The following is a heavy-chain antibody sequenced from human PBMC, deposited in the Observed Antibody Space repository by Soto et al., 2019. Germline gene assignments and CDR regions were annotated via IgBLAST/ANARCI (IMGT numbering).Heavy chain of an antibody. J-gene: IGHJ6*02. CDR2: IYSDGST. CDR1: GFTVSSNY. CDR3: ARDLLGRPYYYGMDV. D-gene: IGHD1-26*01. V-gene: IGHV3-53*01. Sequence: GGSLRLSCAASGFTVSSNYMSWVRQAPGKGLEWVSVIYSDGSTYYADSVRGRFTVSRDNSQNTLHLRMNSLRGEDTAVYYCARDLLGRPYYYGMDVWGQGTTVTVSS.